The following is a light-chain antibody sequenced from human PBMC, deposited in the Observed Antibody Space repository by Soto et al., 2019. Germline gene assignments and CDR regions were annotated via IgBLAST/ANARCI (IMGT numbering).Light chain of an antibody. CDR2: KAS. V-gene: IGKV1-5*03. CDR1: PTISSW. J-gene: IGKJ1*01. Sequence: DIQLTQSPSTLSGSVGDRVTITCRASPTISSWLAWYQQKPGKAPKLLIYKASTLKSGVPSRFSCSGSETELTLTIRSPQPDDFATYYRKRYNTYSEAFGQGTKGELK. CDR3: KRYNTYSEA.